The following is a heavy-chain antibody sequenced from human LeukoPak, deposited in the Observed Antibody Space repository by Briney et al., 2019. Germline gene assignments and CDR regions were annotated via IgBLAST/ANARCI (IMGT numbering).Heavy chain of an antibody. Sequence: SVKVSCKASGGTFSSYAISWVRQAPGQGLEWMGGIIPIFGTANYAQKFQGRVTITADESTSTAYMELSSLRSEDTAVYYCARGVVQQLVARNGDRRYYYYYYYMDVWGKGTTVTVSS. D-gene: IGHD6-13*01. V-gene: IGHV1-69*01. CDR1: GGTFSSYA. CDR3: ARGVVQQLVARNGDRRYYYYYYYMDV. J-gene: IGHJ6*03. CDR2: IIPIFGTA.